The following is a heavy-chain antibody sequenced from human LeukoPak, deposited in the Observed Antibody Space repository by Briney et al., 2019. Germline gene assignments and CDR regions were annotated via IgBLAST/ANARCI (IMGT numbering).Heavy chain of an antibody. CDR3: ARDRKGITMVRGVIHNWFDP. Sequence: GASVKVSCKASGYTFTGYYMHWVRQAPGQGLEWMGRINPNSGGTNYAQKFQGRVTMTRDTSISTAYRELSRLRSDDTAVYYCARDRKGITMVRGVIHNWFDPWGQGTLVTVSS. CDR1: GYTFTGYY. D-gene: IGHD3-10*01. V-gene: IGHV1-2*06. CDR2: INPNSGGT. J-gene: IGHJ5*02.